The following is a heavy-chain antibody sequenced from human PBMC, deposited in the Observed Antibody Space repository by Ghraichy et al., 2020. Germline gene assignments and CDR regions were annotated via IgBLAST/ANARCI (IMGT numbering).Heavy chain of an antibody. Sequence: LSLTCAASGFTFSSYAMSWVRQAPGKGLEWVSAISGSGGSTYYADSVKGRFTISRDNSKNTLYLQMNSLRAEDTAVYYCAKDFPYDFWSGYPPTGFDPWGQGTLVTVSS. CDR3: AKDFPYDFWSGYPPTGFDP. CDR2: ISGSGGST. CDR1: GFTFSSYA. J-gene: IGHJ5*02. V-gene: IGHV3-23*01. D-gene: IGHD3-3*01.